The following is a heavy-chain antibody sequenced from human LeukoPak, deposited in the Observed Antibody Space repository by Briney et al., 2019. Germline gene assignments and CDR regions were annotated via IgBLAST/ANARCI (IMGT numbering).Heavy chain of an antibody. CDR3: ARDLSASWYSLGY. J-gene: IGHJ4*02. CDR2: INWSGEST. D-gene: IGHD6-13*01. CDR1: GSSVADYG. Sequence: PGGSLRLSCAASGSSVADYGMSWVRQAPGKGVEWVSGINWSGESTGYADSVKGRFTISRDNAENALYLQMNSLRAEDTALYYCARDLSASWYSLGYWGRGTLVTVSS. V-gene: IGHV3-20*04.